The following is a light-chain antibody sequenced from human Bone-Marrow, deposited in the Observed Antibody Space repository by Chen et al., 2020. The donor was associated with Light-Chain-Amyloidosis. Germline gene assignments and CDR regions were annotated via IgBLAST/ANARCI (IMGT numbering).Light chain of an antibody. V-gene: IGLV1-47*01. CDR1: SSNIGNNY. Sequence: QSVLTQPPSASGTPGQRVTTPCSGSSSNIGNNYVYWYQQVPRTAPKLLIYKNNQRPSGVPDRFSGSRSGTSASLAISGLRSEDDADYYCAAWDDSLNGVVFGGGTKLTVL. CDR2: KNN. J-gene: IGLJ2*01. CDR3: AAWDDSLNGVV.